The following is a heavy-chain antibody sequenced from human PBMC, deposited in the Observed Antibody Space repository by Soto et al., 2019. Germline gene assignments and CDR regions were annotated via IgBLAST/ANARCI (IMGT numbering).Heavy chain of an antibody. CDR3: ARHIAAAGTVGYFQH. CDR2: IKQDGSEK. V-gene: IGHV3-7*05. CDR1: GFTFSSYW. J-gene: IGHJ1*01. D-gene: IGHD6-13*01. Sequence: GGSLRLSCAASGFTFSSYWMSWVRQAPGKGLGWVANIKQDGSEKYYVDSVKGRFTISRDNAKNSLYLQMNSLRAEDTAVYYCARHIAAAGTVGYFQHWGQGTLVTVSS.